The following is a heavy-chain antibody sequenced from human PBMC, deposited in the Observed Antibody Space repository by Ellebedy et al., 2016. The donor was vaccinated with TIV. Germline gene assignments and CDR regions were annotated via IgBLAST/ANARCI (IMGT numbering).Heavy chain of an antibody. V-gene: IGHV1-8*02. Sequence: AASVKVSCKASGYTFTSYGISWVRQAPGQGLEWLGWMNPSSGSTGYARKFQGRVTMTRDTSINTAYMELRSLTSEDTAVYYCANNLPLTGDFDYWGQGTLVTVSS. CDR3: ANNLPLTGDFDY. D-gene: IGHD7-27*01. CDR2: MNPSSGST. CDR1: GYTFTSYG. J-gene: IGHJ4*02.